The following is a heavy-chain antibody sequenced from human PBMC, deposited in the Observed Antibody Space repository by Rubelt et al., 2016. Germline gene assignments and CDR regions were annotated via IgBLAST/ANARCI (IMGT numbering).Heavy chain of an antibody. CDR3: ATGPAGAVRPGFDLQH. J-gene: IGHJ1*01. D-gene: IGHD2-8*02. V-gene: IGHV4-39*07. CDR1: GGSISSTNNY. Sequence: QLQLQESGPGLVKPSETLSLTCTVSGGSISSTNNYWAWIRQPPGKGLEWIGSISYSGSTYYNPSLKIRVTISVDTSKNQFSLKLTAVPAADAAACYCATGPAGAVRPGFDLQHWGQGILVTVSS. CDR2: ISYSGST.